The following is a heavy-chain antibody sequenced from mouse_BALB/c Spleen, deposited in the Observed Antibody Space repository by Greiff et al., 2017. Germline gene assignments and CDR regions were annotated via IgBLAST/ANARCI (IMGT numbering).Heavy chain of an antibody. V-gene: IGHV5-12-2*01. CDR2: ISNGGGST. D-gene: IGHD2-3*01. J-gene: IGHJ3*01. Sequence: EVKLMESGGGLVQPGGSLKLSCAASGFTFSSYTMSWVRQTPEKRLEWVAYISNGGGSTYYPDTVKGRFTISRDNAKNTLYLQMSSLKSEDTAMYYCARQGSYDPPPAWFAYWGQGTLVTVSA. CDR1: GFTFSSYT. CDR3: ARQGSYDPPPAWFAY.